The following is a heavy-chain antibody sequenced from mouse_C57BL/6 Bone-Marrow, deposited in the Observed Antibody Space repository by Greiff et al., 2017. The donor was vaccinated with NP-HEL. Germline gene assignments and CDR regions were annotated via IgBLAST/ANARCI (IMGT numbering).Heavy chain of an antibody. D-gene: IGHD3-1*01. J-gene: IGHJ4*01. CDR1: GYTFTSYW. Sequence: QVQLQQPGAELVKPGASVKLSCKASGYTFTSYWMQWVKQRPGQGLEWIGEIDPSDSYTNSNQKFKGKATLTVDTSSSTAYMQLSSLTSEDSAVYYCARRRGLYAMDYWGQGTSVTVSS. CDR2: IDPSDSYT. CDR3: ARRRGLYAMDY. V-gene: IGHV1-50*01.